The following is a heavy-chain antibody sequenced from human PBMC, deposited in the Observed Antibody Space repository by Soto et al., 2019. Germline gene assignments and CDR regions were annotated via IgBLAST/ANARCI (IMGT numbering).Heavy chain of an antibody. Sequence: GASVKVSCKASGYTFTSYGISRVRQAPGQGLEWMGWISAYNGNTNYAQKLQGRVTMTTDTSTSTAYMELRSLRSDDTAVYYCARVTESSGYLRYYYSYMDVRGKGTTVTVSS. CDR3: ARVTESSGYLRYYYSYMDV. J-gene: IGHJ6*03. CDR1: GYTFTSYG. CDR2: ISAYNGNT. D-gene: IGHD5-12*01. V-gene: IGHV1-18*01.